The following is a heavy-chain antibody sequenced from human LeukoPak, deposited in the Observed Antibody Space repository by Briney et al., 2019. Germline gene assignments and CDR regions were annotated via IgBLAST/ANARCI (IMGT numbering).Heavy chain of an antibody. J-gene: IGHJ5*02. D-gene: IGHD3-10*01. CDR3: ARERTQRVTMVRGVIIVNNWFDP. CDR1: GYAFTGYY. CDR2: INPNSGGT. Sequence: GASVKVSCKASGYAFTGYYMHWVRQAPGQGLDWMGWINPNSGGTNYAQKFQRRLTMTRDTSISTAYMELSRLSSDDPAVYYCARERTQRVTMVRGVIIVNNWFDPWGQGTLVTVSS. V-gene: IGHV1-2*02.